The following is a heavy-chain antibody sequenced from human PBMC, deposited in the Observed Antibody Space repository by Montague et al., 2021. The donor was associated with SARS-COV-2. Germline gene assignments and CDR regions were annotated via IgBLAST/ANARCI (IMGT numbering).Heavy chain of an antibody. V-gene: IGHV3-7*01. CDR1: GFTFSTNL. Sequence: SLRLSCAASGFTFSTNLMSWVRQAPGKGLEWVANIKQDGSDKFYVDSVKGRFTLSTDNAKNSVYLQMDGLRPEDTAVYYCAIDFYYYMDVWGKGTTVTVSS. J-gene: IGHJ6*03. CDR3: AIDFYYYMDV. CDR2: IKQDGSDK.